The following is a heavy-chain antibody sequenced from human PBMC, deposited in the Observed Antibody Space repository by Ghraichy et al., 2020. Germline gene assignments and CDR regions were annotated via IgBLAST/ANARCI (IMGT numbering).Heavy chain of an antibody. CDR2: ISSSSTI. CDR1: GFTFSDYY. J-gene: IGHJ6*02. V-gene: IGHV3-69-1*01. Sequence: GGSLRLSCAASGFTFSDYYMNWVRQAPGKGLEWVSSISSSSTIYYADSVKGRFTISRDNAKNSLYLQMNSLRAEDTALYYCAKGFRGYVSHGMDVWGQGTTVTVSS. D-gene: IGHD5-12*01. CDR3: AKGFRGYVSHGMDV.